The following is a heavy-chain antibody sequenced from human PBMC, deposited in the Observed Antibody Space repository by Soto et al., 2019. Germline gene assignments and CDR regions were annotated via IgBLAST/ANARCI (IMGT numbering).Heavy chain of an antibody. D-gene: IGHD6-13*01. CDR2: IIPLFATA. CDR1: GGTFSSYA. Sequence: QVQLVQSGAEVQKPGSSVNVSCKASGGTFSSYAITWVRQAPGQGLECMGGIIPLFATANYAQKFQGRVTVTADESTRTAYIEVTSLSSDDTAVYYCAVCSQQDGADYYYGVDVWGQGTTGTVS. V-gene: IGHV1-69*01. J-gene: IGHJ6*02. CDR3: AVCSQQDGADYYYGVDV.